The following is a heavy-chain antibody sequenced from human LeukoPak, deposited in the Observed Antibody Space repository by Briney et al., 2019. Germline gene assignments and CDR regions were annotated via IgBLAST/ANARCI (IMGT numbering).Heavy chain of an antibody. V-gene: IGHV4-59*08. CDR3: ARNKPEYYFFYGMDV. J-gene: IGHJ6*02. CDR1: GGSMRSYY. Sequence: SETLSLTCTVSGGSMRSYYWSWIRQPPGKGLEWLGYIYYSGITNYNPSLKSRVTISVDTSMNQFSLKLSSVTAADTAVYYCARNKPEYYFFYGMDVWGQGSTVIVSS. CDR2: IYYSGIT.